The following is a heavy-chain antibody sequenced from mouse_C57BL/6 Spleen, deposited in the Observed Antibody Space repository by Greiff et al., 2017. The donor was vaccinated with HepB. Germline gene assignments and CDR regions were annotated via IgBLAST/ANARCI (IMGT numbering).Heavy chain of an antibody. V-gene: IGHV2-9-1*01. CDR3: ARTGDYDGYLYYFDY. Sequence: VKLQESGPGLVAPSQSLSITCTVSGFSLTSYAISWVRQPPGKGLEWLGVIWTGGGTNYNSALKSRLSISKDNSKSQVFLKMNSLQTDDTARYYCARTGDYDGYLYYFDYWGQGTTLTVSS. CDR2: IWTGGGT. D-gene: IGHD2-3*01. CDR1: GFSLTSYA. J-gene: IGHJ2*01.